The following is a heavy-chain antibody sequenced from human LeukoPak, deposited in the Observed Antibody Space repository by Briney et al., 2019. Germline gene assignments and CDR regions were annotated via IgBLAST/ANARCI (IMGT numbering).Heavy chain of an antibody. CDR2: ISYDGSNK. CDR1: GFTFSSYA. CDR3: AREALSGSYLPALFDY. Sequence: GGSLRLSCAASGFTFSSYAMHWVRQAPGKGLEWVAVISYDGSNKYYADSVKGRFTISRDNPKNTLYLQMNSLRAEDTAVYYCAREALSGSYLPALFDYWGQGTLVTVSS. V-gene: IGHV3-30-3*01. D-gene: IGHD1-26*01. J-gene: IGHJ4*02.